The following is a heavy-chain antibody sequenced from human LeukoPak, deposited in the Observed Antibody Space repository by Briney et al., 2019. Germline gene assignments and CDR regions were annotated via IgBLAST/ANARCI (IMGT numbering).Heavy chain of an antibody. J-gene: IGHJ4*02. Sequence: ASVKVSCKASGYTFTSYDINWVRQATGQGLAWMGWMNPNSGNTGYAQKFQGRVTMTRNTPISTGYMELSSLRSEDTAVYYCARGWSYYDFWSGYPRLYYFVYWGQGTLVTVSS. V-gene: IGHV1-8*01. D-gene: IGHD3-3*01. CDR1: GYTFTSYD. CDR2: MNPNSGNT. CDR3: ARGWSYYDFWSGYPRLYYFVY.